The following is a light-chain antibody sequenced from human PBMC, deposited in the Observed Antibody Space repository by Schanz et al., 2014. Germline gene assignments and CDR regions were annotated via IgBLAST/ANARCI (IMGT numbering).Light chain of an antibody. CDR1: QSVSSSY. J-gene: IGKJ1*01. CDR3: QQYGNIPWT. V-gene: IGKV3-20*01. CDR2: GAS. Sequence: EIVLTQSPGTLSLSPGERATLSCRASQSVSSSYLAWYQQKPGQAPRLLIYGASSWATGIPDRFSGSGSGTDFTLTISSLEPEDFAVYFCQQYGNIPWTFGQGTKVEIK.